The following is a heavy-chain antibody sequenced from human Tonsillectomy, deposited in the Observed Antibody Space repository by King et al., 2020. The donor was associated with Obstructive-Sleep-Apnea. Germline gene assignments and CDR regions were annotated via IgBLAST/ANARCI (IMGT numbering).Heavy chain of an antibody. CDR3: AIDDQELSRIPYGMDV. CDR1: GHTLSELS. Sequence: QLVQSGAEVKKPGASVKVSCKVSGHTLSELSMHWVRQAPGKGLEWMGGFDPEDGKAIYTQKFQGRVTMTEDTSTDTAYMELSNLRSEDTAVYYCAIDDQELSRIPYGMDVWGQGTTVTVSS. CDR2: FDPEDGKA. J-gene: IGHJ6*02. D-gene: IGHD1-7*01. V-gene: IGHV1-24*01.